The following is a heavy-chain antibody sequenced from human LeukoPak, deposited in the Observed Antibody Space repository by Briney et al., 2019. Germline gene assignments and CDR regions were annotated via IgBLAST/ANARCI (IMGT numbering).Heavy chain of an antibody. CDR2: INDGTGRT. Sequence: GGSLRLSCAASGFTFTNYAMSWVRQAPGKGLEWVSTINDGTGRTFYADSVRGRFTISRDNFNSTLYLQMSSLRAEDTAVYYCAKNYGGRNTWSDVFNVWAKGQWSPSRQ. J-gene: IGHJ3*01. CDR3: AKNYGGRNTWSDVFNV. D-gene: IGHD3-16*01. CDR1: GFTFTNYA. V-gene: IGHV3-23*01.